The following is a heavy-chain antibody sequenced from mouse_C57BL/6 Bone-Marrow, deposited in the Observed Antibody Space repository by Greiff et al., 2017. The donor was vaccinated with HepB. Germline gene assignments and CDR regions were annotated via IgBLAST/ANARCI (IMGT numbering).Heavy chain of an antibody. CDR3: GTVKGD. V-gene: IGHV1-82*01. CDR1: GYAFSSSW. Sequence: VKLQESGPELVKPGASVKISCKASGYAFSSSWMNWVKQRPGKGLEWIGRIYPGDGDTNYNGKFKGKATLTADKSSSTPYMQLSSLTSEDSAVYFCGTVKGDWGQGTTLTVSS. D-gene: IGHD1-1*01. CDR2: IYPGDGDT. J-gene: IGHJ2*01.